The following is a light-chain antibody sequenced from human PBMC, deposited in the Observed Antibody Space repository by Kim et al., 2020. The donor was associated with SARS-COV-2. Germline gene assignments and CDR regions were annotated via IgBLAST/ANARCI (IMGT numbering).Light chain of an antibody. Sequence: EIVLTQSPGTLSLSPGERVTLSCRASQSVSSSYLAWYQQKPGQAPRLLIYGASSMATGIPDRFSGSGSGTDFTLTISRLEPEDFAVYYCQQYGSSPLTFGGGTKVDIK. CDR3: QQYGSSPLT. J-gene: IGKJ4*01. V-gene: IGKV3-20*01. CDR1: QSVSSSY. CDR2: GAS.